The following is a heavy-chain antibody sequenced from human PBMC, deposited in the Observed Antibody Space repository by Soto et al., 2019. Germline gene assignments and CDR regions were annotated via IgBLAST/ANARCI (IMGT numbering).Heavy chain of an antibody. V-gene: IGHV3-48*02. CDR3: ARDFGHGYYLDY. CDR1: GFSFSNYN. J-gene: IGHJ4*02. Sequence: PGGSLRLSCVASGFSFSNYNMNSVRQAPGKGLEWVSYITDSSDTVHYADSVRGRFTISRDNAESSLYLQMNGLRDEDTAVYFCARDFGHGYYLDYWGRGTLVTVSS. D-gene: IGHD3-3*01. CDR2: ITDSSDTV.